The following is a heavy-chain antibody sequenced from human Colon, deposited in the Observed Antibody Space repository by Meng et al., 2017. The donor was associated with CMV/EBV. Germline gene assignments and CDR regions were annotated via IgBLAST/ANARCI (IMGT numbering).Heavy chain of an antibody. J-gene: IGHJ4*02. CDR1: GYSFTSAG. CDR2: ITAYNGNR. Sequence: ASVKVSCKAFGYSFTSAGISWVRQAPGQGLEWMGWITAYNGNRNYAQSLQDRVSMTTDATTNTTHVELRSLRSDDTAIYYCARGSYLGAFDLWGQGTLVTVSS. V-gene: IGHV1-18*01. D-gene: IGHD2/OR15-2a*01. CDR3: ARGSYLGAFDL.